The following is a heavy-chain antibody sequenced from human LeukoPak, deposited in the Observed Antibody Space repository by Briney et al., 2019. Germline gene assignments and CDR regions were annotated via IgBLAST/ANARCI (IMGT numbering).Heavy chain of an antibody. CDR1: GGSISSYY. J-gene: IGHJ6*02. D-gene: IGHD1-26*01. V-gene: IGHV4-59*01. CDR3: ARAPFSGSYYLGYYYYGMDV. CDR2: IYYSGST. Sequence: SETLSLTCTVSGGSISSYYWSWIRQPPGKGLEWIGYIYYSGSTNYNPSLKSRVTISVDTSKNQFSLKLSSVTAADTAVYYCARAPFSGSYYLGYYYYGMDVWGQGTTVTVSS.